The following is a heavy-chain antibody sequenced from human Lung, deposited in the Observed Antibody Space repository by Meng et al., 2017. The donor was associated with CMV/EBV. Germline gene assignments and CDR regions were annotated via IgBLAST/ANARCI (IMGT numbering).Heavy chain of an antibody. V-gene: IGHV3-21*01. D-gene: IGHD5-12*01. CDR2: ISSSSSYI. J-gene: IGHJ6*02. CDR3: ARDLRGYSGYDYPYYYYGMDV. Sequence: SCAASGLTFSSYSMNWVRQAPGKGLEWVSSISSSSSYIYYADSVKGRFTISRDNAKNSLYLQMNSLRAEDTAVYYCARDLRGYSGYDYPYYYYGMDVWXQGTTVTVSS. CDR1: GLTFSSYS.